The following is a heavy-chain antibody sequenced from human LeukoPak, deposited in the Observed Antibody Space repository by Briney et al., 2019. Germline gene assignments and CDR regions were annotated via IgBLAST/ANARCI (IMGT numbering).Heavy chain of an antibody. CDR1: GYTFTTYG. J-gene: IGHJ4*02. Sequence: ASVKVSCKTSGYTFTTYGVSWVRQAPGQGLEWMGGVSGYTGNTNYAERFQGRVTMTTDTSTSTVHMELTSLRSDDTAVYYCARGEVSASLYYFDFWGQGTLVTVS. D-gene: IGHD2-2*01. V-gene: IGHV1-18*01. CDR3: ARGEVSASLYYFDF. CDR2: VSGYTGNT.